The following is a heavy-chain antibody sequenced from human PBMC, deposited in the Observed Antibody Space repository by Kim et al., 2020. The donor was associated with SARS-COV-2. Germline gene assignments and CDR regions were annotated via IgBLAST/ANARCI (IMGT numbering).Heavy chain of an antibody. CDR1: GGSISGYH. J-gene: IGHJ6*03. CDR3: ARVAAQLLFNNYYMDV. Sequence: SETLSLTCTVSGGSISGYHWSWIRQPPGTRLEWIGYVHDSGSTKYNPSLKSRVTMSVSTSKNQFSLKLTSVTAADTAVYFCARVAAQLLFNNYYMDVWG. CDR2: VHDSGST. V-gene: IGHV4-59*01. D-gene: IGHD2-21*02.